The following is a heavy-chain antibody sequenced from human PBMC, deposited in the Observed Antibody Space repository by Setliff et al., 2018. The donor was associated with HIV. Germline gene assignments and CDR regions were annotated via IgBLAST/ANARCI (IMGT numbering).Heavy chain of an antibody. Sequence: GESLKISCAAYGFTFSSYAMSWVRQAPGKGLEWVSVISGSGGTTYYADSVKGRFTISRDNSKNTVFLQMNSLRGEDTAVYYCAALKGYSYGRGCFDPWGQGTLVTVSS. CDR1: GFTFSSYA. CDR3: AALKGYSYGRGCFDP. V-gene: IGHV3-23*01. CDR2: ISGSGGTT. J-gene: IGHJ5*02. D-gene: IGHD5-18*01.